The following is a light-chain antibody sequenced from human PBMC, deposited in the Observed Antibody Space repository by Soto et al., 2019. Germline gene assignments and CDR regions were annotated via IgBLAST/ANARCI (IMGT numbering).Light chain of an antibody. V-gene: IGLV2-14*01. CDR3: SSYTTTRTLL. CDR2: EVR. Sequence: QSALTQPASVSGSLGQSITISCTGSNRDIGAYNLVSWYQQYPDTAPKLIIYEVRNRPSGVSYRFTGSRSGNTASLTISARQADDEYTFYCSSYTTTRTLLFGGGTQLTVL. CDR1: NRDIGAYNL. J-gene: IGLJ3*02.